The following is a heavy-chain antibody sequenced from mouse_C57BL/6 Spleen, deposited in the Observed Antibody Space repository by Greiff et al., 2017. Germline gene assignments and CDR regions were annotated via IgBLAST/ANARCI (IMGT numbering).Heavy chain of an antibody. J-gene: IGHJ2*01. CDR2: IHPNSGST. V-gene: IGHV1-64*01. D-gene: IGHD2-4*01. Sequence: QVQLQQPGAELVKPGASVKLSCKASGYTFTSYWMHWVKQRPGQGLEWIGMIHPNSGSTNYNEKFKSKATLTVDKSSSTAYMQLSSLTSEDSAVYYCARAIYYDYDYFDYWGQGTTLTVSS. CDR3: ARAIYYDYDYFDY. CDR1: GYTFTSYW.